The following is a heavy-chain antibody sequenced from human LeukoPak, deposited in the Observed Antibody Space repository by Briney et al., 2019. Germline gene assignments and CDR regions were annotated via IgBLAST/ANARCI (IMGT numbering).Heavy chain of an antibody. CDR3: AKREGPNNGPIDS. J-gene: IGHJ4*02. CDR1: GFTFTSPA. D-gene: IGHD5-24*01. V-gene: IGHV3-23*01. Sequence: PGGSLRLSCSASGFTFTSPAMTWVRQAPGTGLEWVSAINARGSDIYYADSVKGRFTISRDIFKNTLYLQMSSLRAEDTAVYYCAKREGPNNGPIDSWGQGTLVTVSS. CDR2: INARGSDI.